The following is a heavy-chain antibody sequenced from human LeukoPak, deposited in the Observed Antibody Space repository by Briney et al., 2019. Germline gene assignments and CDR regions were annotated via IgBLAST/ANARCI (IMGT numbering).Heavy chain of an antibody. CDR2: IGISSGNT. J-gene: IGHJ3*02. CDR1: GFTFSDYS. D-gene: IGHD3-3*01. Sequence: GGSLRLSWAASGFTFSDYSMNWVRQAPGKGLEWISYIGISSGNTKYADSVKGRFTISGDNAKNSLYLQMNSLRVEDTAVYYCARDPYYDFWSDYGTEAFDIWGQGTMVTVSS. CDR3: ARDPYYDFWSDYGTEAFDI. V-gene: IGHV3-48*04.